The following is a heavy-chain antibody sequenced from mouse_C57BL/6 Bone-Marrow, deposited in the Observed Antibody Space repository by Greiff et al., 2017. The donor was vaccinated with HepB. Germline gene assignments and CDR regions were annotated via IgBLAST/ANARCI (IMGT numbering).Heavy chain of an antibody. CDR1: GYTFTDYY. CDR3: ARKDYWYFDV. J-gene: IGHJ1*03. CDR2: IYPGSGNT. V-gene: IGHV1-76*01. Sequence: VQLKESGAELVRPGASVKLSCKASGYTFTDYYINWVKQRPGQGLEWIARIYPGSGNTYYNEKFKGKATLTAEKSSSTAYMQLSSLTSEDSAVYFCARKDYWYFDVWGTGTTVTVSS.